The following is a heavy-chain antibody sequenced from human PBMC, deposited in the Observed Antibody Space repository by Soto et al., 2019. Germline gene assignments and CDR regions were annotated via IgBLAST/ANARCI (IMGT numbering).Heavy chain of an antibody. J-gene: IGHJ6*02. CDR2: TIPALGKT. V-gene: IGHV1-69*10. Sequence: SVKVSCKPSGDSFKKNVFTWVRQAPGQGLEWMGGTIPALGKTHYIEKFQGRVTITVDDATRTVYMEVRDLTSEDTAIYYCARGPFRPSAMDVWGQGTTVTVSS. CDR1: GDSFKKNV. CDR3: ARGPFRPSAMDV. D-gene: IGHD3-10*01.